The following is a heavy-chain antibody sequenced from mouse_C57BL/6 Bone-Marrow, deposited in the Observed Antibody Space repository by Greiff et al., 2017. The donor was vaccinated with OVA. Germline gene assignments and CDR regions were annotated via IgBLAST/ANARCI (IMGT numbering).Heavy chain of an antibody. CDR1: GYTFTSYW. V-gene: IGHV1-69*01. CDR2: IDPSASYT. CDR3: AREDAMDY. Sequence: QVQLQQPGAELVMPGASVKLSCKASGYTFTSYWMHWVKQRPGQGLEWIGEIDPSASYTNYNQKFKGKSTLTVDKSSSTAYMQLSSLTSEDSAVYYCAREDAMDYWGQGTSVTVSS. J-gene: IGHJ4*01.